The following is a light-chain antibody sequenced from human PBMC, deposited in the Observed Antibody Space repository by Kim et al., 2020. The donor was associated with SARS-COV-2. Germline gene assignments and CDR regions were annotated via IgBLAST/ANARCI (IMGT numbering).Light chain of an antibody. CDR2: ETS. V-gene: IGLV7-46*01. Sequence: PGATVTLPGDSPTGAVTNSHAPYWIQQSPDQAPKTLIFETSNRYSSTPARFSGSLLGGKAALTLSGAQPEDEADYYCLLSYSGARVFGGGTKVTVL. CDR1: TGAVTNSHA. CDR3: LLSYSGARV. J-gene: IGLJ3*02.